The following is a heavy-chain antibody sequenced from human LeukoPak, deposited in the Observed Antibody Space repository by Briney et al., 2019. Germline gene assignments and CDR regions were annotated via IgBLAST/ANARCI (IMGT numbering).Heavy chain of an antibody. D-gene: IGHD3-3*01. CDR1: GFVFTGYY. CDR3: ARDGSGFSPYWCFDL. V-gene: IGHV1-2*02. J-gene: IGHJ2*01. Sequence: ASVKVSCKASGFVFTGYYMHWVRQAPGQGLEWMGWINPGTGTTKYSQKFQGRVTMSRDMSSTTAYMELNSLTSDDTAVYYCARDGSGFSPYWCFDLWGRGTLVTVSS. CDR2: INPGTGTT.